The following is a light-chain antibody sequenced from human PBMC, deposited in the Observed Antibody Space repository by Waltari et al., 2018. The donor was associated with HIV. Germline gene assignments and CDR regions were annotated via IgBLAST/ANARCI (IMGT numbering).Light chain of an antibody. CDR2: GTS. CDR1: QDIRGS. J-gene: IGKJ2*01. V-gene: IGKV1-NL1*01. Sequence: DIQMAQSPSSLSASVGNRVTITCRASQDIRGSLAWYQFKPGQAPELLVFGTSMLESGVPPRLSCSGSGTTYTLTISSLQPEDSATYYCQQYYTVPYTFGQGTNLEI. CDR3: QQYYTVPYT.